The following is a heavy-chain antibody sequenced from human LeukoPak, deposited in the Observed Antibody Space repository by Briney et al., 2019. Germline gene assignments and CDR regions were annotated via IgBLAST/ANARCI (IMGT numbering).Heavy chain of an antibody. CDR3: ARERSDLDAFDI. CDR2: ISYNGIT. CDR1: GGSISSYY. Sequence: PSETLSLTCTVSGGSISSYYWTWIRQPPGKGLEWIGYISYNGITNYNPSLKSRVTISVDTSKNQFSLKLSSVTAADTAVYYCARERSDLDAFDIWGQGTMVTVSS. V-gene: IGHV4-59*01. J-gene: IGHJ3*02.